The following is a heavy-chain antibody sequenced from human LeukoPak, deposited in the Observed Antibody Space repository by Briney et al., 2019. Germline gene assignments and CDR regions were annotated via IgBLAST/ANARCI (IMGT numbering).Heavy chain of an antibody. CDR2: IIYTGDVT. Sequence: PGGSLRLSCAAPGFTFSGYAMTWVRQAPGKGLEWVSIIIYTGDVTYYADSVKGRFTIARDNSKNTLYLQMDSLRAEDTALYYCAKTGTSGWFLDYWGQGTLVTVSS. V-gene: IGHV3-23*01. CDR3: AKTGTSGWFLDY. D-gene: IGHD6-19*01. CDR1: GFTFSGYA. J-gene: IGHJ4*02.